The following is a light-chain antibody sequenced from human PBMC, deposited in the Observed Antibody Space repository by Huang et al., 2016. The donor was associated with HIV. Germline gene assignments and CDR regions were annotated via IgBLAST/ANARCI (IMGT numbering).Light chain of an antibody. CDR2: AAS. J-gene: IGKJ1*01. CDR1: RDISTF. Sequence: MTQSPPSLSASIGDRVTLTCRASRDISTFLAWYQQKPGKPPRLLIYAASILHSGVPSRFSGGGSGTNFTLTVSSLQPEDVANYYCQKYDSAPQTFGQGTKLEL. V-gene: IGKV1-27*01. CDR3: QKYDSAPQT.